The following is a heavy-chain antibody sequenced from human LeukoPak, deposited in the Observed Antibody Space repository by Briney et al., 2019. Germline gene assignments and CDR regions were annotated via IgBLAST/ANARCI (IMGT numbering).Heavy chain of an antibody. D-gene: IGHD4-23*01. J-gene: IGHJ4*02. CDR2: ISVYNGNT. V-gene: IGHV1-18*04. CDR3: ARQGYSGHSQGAADY. CDR1: GYTFINYY. Sequence: ASVKVSCKASGYTFINYYIHWLRQAPGHGLEWMGWISVYNGNTNYAQKFQGRVTITADTSTSTAHVELRSLRSDDTAVYYCARQGYSGHSQGAADYWGQGTLVTVSS.